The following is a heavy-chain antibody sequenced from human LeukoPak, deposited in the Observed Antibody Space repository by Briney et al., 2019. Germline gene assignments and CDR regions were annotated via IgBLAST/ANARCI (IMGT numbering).Heavy chain of an antibody. D-gene: IGHD3-22*01. Sequence: PGGSLRLSCAASGFTFSAYSFDWIRQTPGKGLEWLSYISTSSNTIYYADTVKGRFTISRDNAKNSLFLQMSSLRAEDTAVYYCARVRRYFDTSGYQVFWFDPWGQGTRVTVSS. CDR1: GFTFSAYS. J-gene: IGHJ5*02. V-gene: IGHV3-48*01. CDR3: ARVRRYFDTSGYQVFWFDP. CDR2: ISTSSNTI.